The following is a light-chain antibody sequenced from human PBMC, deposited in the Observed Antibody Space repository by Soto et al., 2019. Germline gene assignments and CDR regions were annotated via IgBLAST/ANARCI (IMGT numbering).Light chain of an antibody. CDR3: QEYGNSPPT. CDR2: GAS. V-gene: IGKV3-20*01. CDR1: QSVSSSY. Sequence: EIVLTQSPGTLSLSPGERATLSCRASQSVSSSYLAWYQQKPGQAPRLLIYGASSRATGIPDRFSGSGSGTAFTLTISRLEPDDFAVYYCQEYGNSPPTFGQGTKVDIK. J-gene: IGKJ1*01.